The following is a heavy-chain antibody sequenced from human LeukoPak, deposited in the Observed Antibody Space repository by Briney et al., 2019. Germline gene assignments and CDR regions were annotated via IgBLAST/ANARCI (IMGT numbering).Heavy chain of an antibody. J-gene: IGHJ6*02. V-gene: IGHV4-59*01. CDR1: GGSISNYY. D-gene: IGHD3-10*01. Sequence: SETLSLTCTVSGGSISNYYWSWIRQPPGEGLEWIAYIYYSGSTNCSPSLKSRVTISVDTSKNQFSLKLNSVTAADTAVYYCARVGGQNFYYYGMDVWGQGTTVTVSS. CDR2: IYYSGST. CDR3: ARVGGQNFYYYGMDV.